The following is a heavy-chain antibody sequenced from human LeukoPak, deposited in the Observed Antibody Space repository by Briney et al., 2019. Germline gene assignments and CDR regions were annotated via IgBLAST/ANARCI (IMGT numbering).Heavy chain of an antibody. J-gene: IGHJ1*01. CDR1: GYTFTSYG. D-gene: IGHD2-2*01. CDR3: ARVIQLPKEYFQH. V-gene: IGHV1-18*01. Sequence: APVKVSCKASGYTFTSYGISWVRQAPGQGLEWMGWISAYNGNTNYAQKLQGRVTMTTDTSTSTAYMELSSLRSEDTAVYYCARVIQLPKEYFQHWGQGTLVTVSS. CDR2: ISAYNGNT.